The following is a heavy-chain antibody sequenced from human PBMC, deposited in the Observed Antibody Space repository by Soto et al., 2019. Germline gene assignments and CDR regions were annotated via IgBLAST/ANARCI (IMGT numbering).Heavy chain of an antibody. CDR1: GFTFSSYA. V-gene: IGHV3-30-3*01. J-gene: IGHJ4*02. D-gene: IGHD2-15*01. CDR2: ISYDGSNK. CDR3: ARDPGYCSGGSCSGFFDY. Sequence: GGSLRLSCAASGFTFSSYAMHWVRQAPGKGLEWVAVISYDGSNKYYADSVKGRFTISRDNSKNTLYLQMNSPRAEDTAVYYCARDPGYCSGGSCSGFFDYWGQGTLVTVSS.